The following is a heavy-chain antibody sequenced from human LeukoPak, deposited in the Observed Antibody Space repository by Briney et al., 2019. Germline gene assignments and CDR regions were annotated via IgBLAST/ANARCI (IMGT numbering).Heavy chain of an antibody. D-gene: IGHD6-13*01. CDR3: AKGASPGIAAAGAGFLFDY. Sequence: GGSLRLSCAASGFTFTNYAMSWVRQAHGKGLEWVSGISGSGDSTNYADSVKGRFTISRDNSKNTLYLQMNSLRAEDTAVYYCAKGASPGIAAAGAGFLFDYWGQGTLVTVSS. CDR2: ISGSGDST. V-gene: IGHV3-23*01. CDR1: GFTFTNYA. J-gene: IGHJ4*02.